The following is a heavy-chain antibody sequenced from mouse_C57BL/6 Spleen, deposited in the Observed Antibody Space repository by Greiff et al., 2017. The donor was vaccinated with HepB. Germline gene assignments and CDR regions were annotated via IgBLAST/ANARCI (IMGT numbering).Heavy chain of an antibody. V-gene: IGHV3-6*01. D-gene: IGHD2-2*01. CDR1: GYSITSGYY. CDR2: ISYDGSN. Sequence: DVQLQESGPGLVKPSQSLSLTCSVTGYSITSGYYWNWIRQFPGNKLEWMGYISYDGSNNYNPSLKNRISITRDTSKNQFFLKLNSVTTEDTATYYCARDVIYYGNDRVWGTGTTVTVSS. J-gene: IGHJ1*03. CDR3: ARDVIYYGNDRV.